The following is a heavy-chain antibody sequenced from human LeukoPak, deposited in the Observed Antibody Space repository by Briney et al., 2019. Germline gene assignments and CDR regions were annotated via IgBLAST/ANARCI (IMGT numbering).Heavy chain of an antibody. J-gene: IGHJ4*02. D-gene: IGHD3-22*01. CDR1: GGSISSHY. Sequence: SETLSLTCTVSGGSISSHYWSWIRQPPGKGLEWIGYIYYSGSTNYNPSLKSRVTISVDTSKNQFSLKLSSVTAADTAVYYCARRGYYDSSGYYAHWGQGTLVTVSS. CDR3: ARRGYYDSSGYYAH. V-gene: IGHV4-59*08. CDR2: IYYSGST.